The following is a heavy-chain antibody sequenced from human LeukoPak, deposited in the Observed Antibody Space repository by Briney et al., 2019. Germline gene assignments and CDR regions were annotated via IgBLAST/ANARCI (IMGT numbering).Heavy chain of an antibody. CDR2: INHSGST. V-gene: IGHV4-34*01. CDR3: ARGITYYDFWSGWPDAFDI. Sequence: PSETLSLTCAVYGGSFSGYYWSWIRQPPGKGLEWIGEINHSGSTNYNPSLKSRVTISVDTSKNQFSLKLSSVTAADTAVYYCARGITYYDFWSGWPDAFDIWGQGTMVTVSS. CDR1: GGSFSGYY. J-gene: IGHJ3*02. D-gene: IGHD3-3*01.